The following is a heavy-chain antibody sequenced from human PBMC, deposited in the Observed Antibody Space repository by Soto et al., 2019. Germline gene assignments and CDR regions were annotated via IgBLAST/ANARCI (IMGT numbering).Heavy chain of an antibody. J-gene: IGHJ6*02. CDR2: IGTNGADK. V-gene: IGHV3-23*01. D-gene: IGHD4-17*01. CDR3: AADYLRHNSLNGYYYSYGMDV. Sequence: PGGSLILSCAAAGITFGNYAMSWVRRAPGKGLEWVSTIGTNGADKQYADFVKGRFTVSRDRSDGTLSLQMNSLRAEDTAVYYCAADYLRHNSLNGYYYSYGMDVWGQGTTVTSP. CDR1: GITFGNYA.